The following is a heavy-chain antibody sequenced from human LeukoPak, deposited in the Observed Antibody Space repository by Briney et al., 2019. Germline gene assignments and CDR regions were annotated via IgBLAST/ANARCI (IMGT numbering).Heavy chain of an antibody. Sequence: GSLRLSCAASGFTFSSYAMHWVRQAPGKGLEWVAVISYDGSNKYYADSVKGRFTISRDNSKNTLYLQMNSLRAEDTAVYYCAREAVVVVAATLFDYWGQGTLVTVSS. CDR1: GFTFSSYA. CDR2: ISYDGSNK. D-gene: IGHD2-15*01. V-gene: IGHV3-30*04. J-gene: IGHJ4*02. CDR3: AREAVVVVAATLFDY.